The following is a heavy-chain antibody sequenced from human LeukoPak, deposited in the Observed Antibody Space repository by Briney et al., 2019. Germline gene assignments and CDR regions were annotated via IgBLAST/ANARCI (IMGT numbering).Heavy chain of an antibody. V-gene: IGHV1-24*01. CDR2: FDPEDGET. CDR1: GYTLTELS. J-gene: IGHJ4*02. CDR3: ATVRSGYYSY. Sequence: ASVKVSCKVSGYTLTELSMHWVRQAPGKGLEWMGGFDPEDGETIYAQKFQGRVTVTEDTSTDTAYMELSSLRSEDTAVYYCATVRSGYYSYWGQGTLVTVSS. D-gene: IGHD3-22*01.